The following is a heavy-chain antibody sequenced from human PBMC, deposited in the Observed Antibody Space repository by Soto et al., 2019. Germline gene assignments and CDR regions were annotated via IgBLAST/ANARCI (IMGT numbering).Heavy chain of an antibody. CDR1: GGSVSSGSYY. Sequence: SETLSLTCTVSGGSVSSGSYYWSWIRQPPGKGLEWIGYIYYSGSTDYNPSLKSRATISVDTSKNQFSLKLSSVTAADTVVYSGARGPYNWFDPWGQGTLVTV. CDR2: IYYSGST. J-gene: IGHJ5*02. CDR3: ARGPYNWFDP. V-gene: IGHV4-61*01.